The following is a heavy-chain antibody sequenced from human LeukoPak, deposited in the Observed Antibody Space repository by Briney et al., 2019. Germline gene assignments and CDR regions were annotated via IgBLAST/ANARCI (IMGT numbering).Heavy chain of an antibody. Sequence: PGGSLRLSCAASGFTFSSDWMSWVRQAPGKGLEWVANIKQDGSEKYYVDSVKGRFTISRDNAKNSLYLQMNSLRAEDTAVYYCARERGYYDYWGQGTLVTVSS. CDR3: ARERGYYDY. CDR1: GFTFSSDW. CDR2: IKQDGSEK. J-gene: IGHJ4*02. D-gene: IGHD3-22*01. V-gene: IGHV3-7*01.